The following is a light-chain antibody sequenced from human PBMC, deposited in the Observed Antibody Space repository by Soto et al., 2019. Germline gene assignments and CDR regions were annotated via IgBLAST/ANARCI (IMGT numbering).Light chain of an antibody. CDR2: DVT. V-gene: IGLV2-11*01. Sequence: QSALTQPRSVSGSPGQSVTISCTGTSSDVGAYNYVFWYKQYPGKAPKLIIYDVTQRPSGVPDRFSGSKSGNTASLTISGLRADDEADYHCCSYTGRYSVVFGGGTKLTVL. CDR1: SSDVGAYNY. J-gene: IGLJ2*01. CDR3: CSYTGRYSVV.